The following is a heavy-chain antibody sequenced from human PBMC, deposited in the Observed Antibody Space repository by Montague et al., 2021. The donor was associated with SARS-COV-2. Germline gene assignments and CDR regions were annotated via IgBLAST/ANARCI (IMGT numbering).Heavy chain of an antibody. D-gene: IGHD2-15*01. CDR1: GGSVSSSGYY. V-gene: IGHV4-39*01. CDR3: ARHRREGLVVAAPNWFDP. J-gene: IGHJ5*02. CDR2: IYFSGSS. Sequence: SETLSLTCTVSGGSVSSSGYYWGWIRQPPGKGLEWIGSIYFSGSSYYNPSLKSRVSISVDTSKNQFPLRLSSVTAADTAVYYCARHRREGLVVAAPNWFDPWGQGTLVTVSS.